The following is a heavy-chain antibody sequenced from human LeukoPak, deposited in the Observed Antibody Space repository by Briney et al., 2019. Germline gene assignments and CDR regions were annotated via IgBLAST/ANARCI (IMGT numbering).Heavy chain of an antibody. D-gene: IGHD3-10*01. CDR1: GFTFSNYE. CDR2: ISSSGSTI. CDR3: ARDFYYGSGRFDY. J-gene: IGHJ4*02. Sequence: GGSLRLSCAASGFTFSNYEMNWVRQAPGKGLEWVSYISSSGSTIYYADSVKGRFTISRDNAKNSLFLQMSSLRAEDTAVYYCARDFYYGSGRFDYWGQGTLATVSS. V-gene: IGHV3-48*03.